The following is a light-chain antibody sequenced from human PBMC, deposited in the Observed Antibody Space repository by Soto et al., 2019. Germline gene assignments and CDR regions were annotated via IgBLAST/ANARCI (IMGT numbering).Light chain of an antibody. Sequence: QSALTQPASVSGSPGQSITISCTGSSSDVGAYHFVSWYQHHPGKAPKLILYEVTARPSAVSSRFSGSKSGNTASLTISGLQADDEANYYCSSYTSSNTPYVFGTGTKVTVL. CDR1: SSDVGAYHF. CDR3: SSYTSSNTPYV. CDR2: EVT. J-gene: IGLJ1*01. V-gene: IGLV2-14*01.